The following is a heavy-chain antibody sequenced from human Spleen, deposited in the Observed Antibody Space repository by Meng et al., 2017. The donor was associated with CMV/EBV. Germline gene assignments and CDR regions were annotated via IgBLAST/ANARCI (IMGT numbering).Heavy chain of an antibody. V-gene: IGHV1-8*01. D-gene: IGHD2-2*01. CDR1: GYTFTSHD. Sequence: ASVKVSCKASGYTFTSHDINWVRQATGQGLEWMGWMKPNSVNTGYAQKFQGRVTMTRDTSISTAYMELSNLRTEDTDVYYCARYYCSSTSCYALYHYYYYGMDVWGQGTTVTVSS. CDR3: ARYYCSSTSCYALYHYYYYGMDV. J-gene: IGHJ6*02. CDR2: MKPNSVNT.